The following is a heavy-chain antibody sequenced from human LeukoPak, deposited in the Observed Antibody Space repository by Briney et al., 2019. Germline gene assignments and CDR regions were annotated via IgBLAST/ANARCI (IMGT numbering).Heavy chain of an antibody. CDR1: GFALGRSW. CDR3: AKDDWGPAY. Sequence: GGSLRLSCAASGFALGRSWMSWAGQAPGKGLEWVANVKEDGTRKYYLDSVEGRFTISRDNAKNTVFLQMNSLRVEDTAVYYCAKDDWGPAYWGQGTLVTVSS. CDR2: VKEDGTRK. V-gene: IGHV3-7*01. J-gene: IGHJ4*02. D-gene: IGHD3-9*01.